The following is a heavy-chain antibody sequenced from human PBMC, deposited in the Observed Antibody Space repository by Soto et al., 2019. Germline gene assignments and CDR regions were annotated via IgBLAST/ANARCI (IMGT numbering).Heavy chain of an antibody. V-gene: IGHV4-31*03. CDR2: IYYSGST. Sequence: SETLSLTCTVSGGSISSGGYYWSWIRQHPGKGLEWIGYIYYSGSTYYNPSLKGRVTISVDTSKNQFSLKLSSVTAADTAVYYCARDSGNPRGNWFDPWGQGTLVTVSS. J-gene: IGHJ5*02. CDR3: ARDSGNPRGNWFDP. D-gene: IGHD1-1*01. CDR1: GGSISSGGYY.